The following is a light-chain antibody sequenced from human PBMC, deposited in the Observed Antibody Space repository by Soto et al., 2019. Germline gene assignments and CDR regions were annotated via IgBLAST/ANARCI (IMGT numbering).Light chain of an antibody. CDR3: QSYDSSLSV. Sequence: QSVLTQPPSASGSPGQSVTISCTGTSSDVGGYNYVSWYQQHPGKAPKLVIFEVNKRPSGVPDRFSGSKSGNTASLTVSGLQTEDEADYYCQSYDSSLSVFGTGTKVTVL. CDR2: EVN. CDR1: SSDVGGYNY. V-gene: IGLV2-8*01. J-gene: IGLJ1*01.